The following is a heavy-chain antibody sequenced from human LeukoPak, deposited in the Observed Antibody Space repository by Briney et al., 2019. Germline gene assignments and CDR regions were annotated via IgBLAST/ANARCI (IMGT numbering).Heavy chain of an antibody. CDR1: GYTFTGYY. J-gene: IGHJ5*02. D-gene: IGHD1-26*01. Sequence: ASVKVSCKASGYTFTGYYMHWVRQAPGQGLEWMGWINPKSGGTNYAQKCQGRVTMTRDTSISTAYMELSRLRSDDTAVYYCARNWVGATLIPSWGQGTLVTVSS. CDR2: INPKSGGT. V-gene: IGHV1-2*02. CDR3: ARNWVGATLIPS.